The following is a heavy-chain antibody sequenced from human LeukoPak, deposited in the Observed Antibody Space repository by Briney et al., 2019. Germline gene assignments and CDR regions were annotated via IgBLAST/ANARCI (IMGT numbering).Heavy chain of an antibody. V-gene: IGHV4-38-2*02. D-gene: IGHD6-13*01. J-gene: IGHJ4*02. Sequence: SETLSLTCTVSGYSTSSGFYWGWIRQPPGKGLECIGSIYHSGSTYYNPSLKSRVTISVDTSKNQFSLKLSSVTAADTAVYYCAAYSSSWYRRWYFGYWGQGTLVTVSS. CDR1: GYSTSSGFY. CDR3: AAYSSSWYRRWYFGY. CDR2: IYHSGST.